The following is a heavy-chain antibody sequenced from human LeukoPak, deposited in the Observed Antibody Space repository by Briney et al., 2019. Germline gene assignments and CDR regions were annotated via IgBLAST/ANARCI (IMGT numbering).Heavy chain of an antibody. CDR3: ARYSGYDSTVDY. Sequence: SETLSLTCTVSGGSISSGGYYWSWIRQHPGKGLEWIGYIYYSGSTYYNPSLKSRVTISVDTSKNQFSLKLSSVTAADTAVYYCARYSGYDSTVDYWGQGTLVTVSS. J-gene: IGHJ4*02. CDR1: GGSISSGGYY. CDR2: IYYSGST. D-gene: IGHD5-12*01. V-gene: IGHV4-31*03.